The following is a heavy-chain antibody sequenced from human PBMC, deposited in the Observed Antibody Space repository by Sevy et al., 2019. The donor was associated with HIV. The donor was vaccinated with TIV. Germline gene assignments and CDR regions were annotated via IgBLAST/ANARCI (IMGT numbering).Heavy chain of an antibody. CDR1: GYIFSDYN. D-gene: IGHD3-3*01. J-gene: IGHJ3*02. CDR3: VREDINAPRTLLSFDI. Sequence: ASVKVSCKTTGYIFSDYNMHWVRQAPGQGLEWMTLSNPNSGVTIYAHNFRGRVSVTRDTSMSTAYMELSGLTSDDTAVYYCVREDINAPRTLLSFDIWGRGTMVTVS. CDR2: SNPNSGVT. V-gene: IGHV1-2*06.